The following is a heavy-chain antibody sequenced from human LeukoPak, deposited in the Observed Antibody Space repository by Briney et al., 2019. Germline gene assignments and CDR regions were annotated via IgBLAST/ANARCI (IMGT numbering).Heavy chain of an antibody. Sequence: GGSLRLSCAASGFTFSSYGMHWVRQAPGKGLEWVAVIWYDGSNKYYADSVKGRFTISRDNSKNTLYLQMNSLRAEDTAVYYCAKDAARTTGTTALYYYGMDVWGQGTTVTVSS. CDR1: GFTFSSYG. J-gene: IGHJ6*02. D-gene: IGHD1-1*01. V-gene: IGHV3-33*06. CDR3: AKDAARTTGTTALYYYGMDV. CDR2: IWYDGSNK.